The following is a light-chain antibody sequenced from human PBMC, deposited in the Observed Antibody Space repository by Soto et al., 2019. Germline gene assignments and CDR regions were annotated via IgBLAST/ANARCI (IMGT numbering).Light chain of an antibody. CDR2: DAS. Sequence: DIQMTQSPSTLSASVGDRVTITCRASQSISSWLAWYQQKPGNAPKLLIYDASSLESGVPSRFSGSGSGTEFTLTISSLQPDDFATYYCQQYNSYPFTFGQGTKVEIK. CDR1: QSISSW. V-gene: IGKV1-5*01. J-gene: IGKJ1*01. CDR3: QQYNSYPFT.